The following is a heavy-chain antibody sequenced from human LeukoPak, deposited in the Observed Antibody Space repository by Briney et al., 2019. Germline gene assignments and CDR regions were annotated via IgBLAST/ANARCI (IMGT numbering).Heavy chain of an antibody. J-gene: IGHJ4*02. Sequence: GGSLRLSCAASGFTFSTYGMHWVRQAPGKGLEWVAVISYDGSNKYYADSVKGRFTISRDNSKNTLYLQMNSLRAEDMAVYYCAQGHSGSIWGQGTLVAVSS. V-gene: IGHV3-30*03. CDR3: AQGHSGSI. D-gene: IGHD1-26*01. CDR2: ISYDGSNK. CDR1: GFTFSTYG.